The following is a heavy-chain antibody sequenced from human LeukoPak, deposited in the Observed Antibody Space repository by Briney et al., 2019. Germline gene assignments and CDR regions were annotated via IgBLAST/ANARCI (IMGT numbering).Heavy chain of an antibody. D-gene: IGHD4-17*01. CDR1: GYTFIGYG. V-gene: IGHV1-18*01. Sequence: ASVKVSFKASGYTFIGYGIAWVRQAPGQGLEWMGWISAHNGNTYHTQNFQGRVTMTTDTSTSTAYMELRSLRSDDTAMYYCARSAGDYGDYALYFLHWGQGTLVTVSS. CDR2: ISAHNGNT. CDR3: ARSAGDYGDYALYFLH. J-gene: IGHJ1*01.